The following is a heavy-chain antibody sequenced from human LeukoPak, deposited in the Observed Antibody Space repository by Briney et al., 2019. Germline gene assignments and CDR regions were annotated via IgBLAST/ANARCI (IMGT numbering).Heavy chain of an antibody. D-gene: IGHD3-10*01. CDR1: GFTFSSYW. CDR2: IKQDGSEK. Sequence: PGGSLRLSCAASGFTFSSYWMSWVRQAPGKGLEWVANIKQDGSEKYYVDSVKGRFTISRDNAKNSLYLQMNSLRAEDTAVYYCARADYYGSGSYYNRYYFDYWGQGTLVTVSS. V-gene: IGHV3-7*01. J-gene: IGHJ4*02. CDR3: ARADYYGSGSYYNRYYFDY.